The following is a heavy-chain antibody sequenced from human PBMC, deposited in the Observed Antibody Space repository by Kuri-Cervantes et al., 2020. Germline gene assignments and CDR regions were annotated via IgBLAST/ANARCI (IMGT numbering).Heavy chain of an antibody. Sequence: ASVKVSCKASGYTFTGYYMHWVRQAPGQGLEWTGWINPNSGGTNYAQKFQGRVTMTRDTSISTAYMELSRLRSDDTAVYYCARREWFGELLNYWFDPWGQGTLVTVSS. J-gene: IGHJ5*02. CDR2: INPNSGGT. D-gene: IGHD3-10*01. CDR1: GYTFTGYY. CDR3: ARREWFGELLNYWFDP. V-gene: IGHV1-2*02.